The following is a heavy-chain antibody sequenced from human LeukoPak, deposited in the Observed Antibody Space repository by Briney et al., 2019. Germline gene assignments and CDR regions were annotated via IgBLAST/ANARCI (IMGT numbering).Heavy chain of an antibody. CDR2: IYYSGST. CDR1: GGSLSSHY. V-gene: IGHV4-59*11. D-gene: IGHD3-22*01. J-gene: IGHJ5*02. Sequence: SETLSLTCTVSGGSLSSHYWSWIRQPPGKGLEWIGYIYYSGSTNYNPSLKSRVTISLDTSKNQFSLKVTSVTAADTAVYYCARALPYTSVDSSGYYYGWFDPWGQGTLVTVSS. CDR3: ARALPYTSVDSSGYYYGWFDP.